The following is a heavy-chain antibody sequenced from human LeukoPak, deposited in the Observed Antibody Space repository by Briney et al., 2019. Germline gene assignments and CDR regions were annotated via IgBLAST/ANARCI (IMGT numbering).Heavy chain of an antibody. J-gene: IGHJ3*02. CDR3: ASPRGAFDI. Sequence: PSETLSLTCTVSGYFISSGYYWGWVRQPPGKGLEWIGSIYYSGSTYYNPSLKSRVTISVDTSKNQFSLKLSSVTAADTAVYYCASPRGAFDIWGQGTMVTVSS. V-gene: IGHV4-38-2*02. D-gene: IGHD3-10*01. CDR2: IYYSGST. CDR1: GYFISSGYY.